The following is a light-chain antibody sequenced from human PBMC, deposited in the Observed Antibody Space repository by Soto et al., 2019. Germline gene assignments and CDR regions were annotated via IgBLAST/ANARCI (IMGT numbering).Light chain of an antibody. Sequence: EIVLTQSPGTLSLSPGERATLSCRASQSFSSSYLAWYQQKPGQAPRLLIYGASNRATGIPDRFSGSGSGTDFTLTISRLEPEDYAVYYWRQYGSAPAWTCGQGTKVEIE. CDR1: QSFSSSY. V-gene: IGKV3-20*01. CDR3: RQYGSAPAWT. J-gene: IGKJ1*01. CDR2: GAS.